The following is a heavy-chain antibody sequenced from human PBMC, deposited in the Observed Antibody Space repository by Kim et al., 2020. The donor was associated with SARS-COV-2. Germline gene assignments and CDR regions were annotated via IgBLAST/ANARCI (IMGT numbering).Heavy chain of an antibody. D-gene: IGHD6-19*01. V-gene: IGHV4-39*01. J-gene: IGHJ4*02. CDR3: AVSTGYYPGLDY. Sequence: YYTPARKTRITIAVDTSKNEFSLKLNSVTAADTAVYYCAVSTGYYPGLDYWGQGTLVSVSS.